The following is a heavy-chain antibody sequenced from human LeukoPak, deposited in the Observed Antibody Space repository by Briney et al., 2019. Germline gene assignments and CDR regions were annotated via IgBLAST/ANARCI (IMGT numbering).Heavy chain of an antibody. CDR2: ISSSGSTI. CDR1: GFTFSDYY. D-gene: IGHD3-9*01. J-gene: IGHJ4*02. Sequence: GGSLRLSCAASGFTFSDYYMSWIRQAPGKGLEWVSYISSSGSTIYYADSVKGRFTISRDNAKNSLYLQMNSLRAEDTAVYYCARSNGYFDWSYYFDYWGQGTLVTVSP. CDR3: ARSNGYFDWSYYFDY. V-gene: IGHV3-11*01.